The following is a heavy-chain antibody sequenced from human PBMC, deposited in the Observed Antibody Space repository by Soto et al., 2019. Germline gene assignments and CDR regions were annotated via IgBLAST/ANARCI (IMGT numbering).Heavy chain of an antibody. CDR1: GGSISSGDYY. CDR2: IYYSGST. D-gene: IGHD1-7*01. Sequence: SETLSLTCTVSGGSISSGDYYWSWIRQPPGKGLEWIGYIYYSGSTYYNPSLKSRVTISVDTSKNQFSLKLSSVTAADTAVYYCARGITGTKLFDYWGQGTLVTVSS. V-gene: IGHV4-30-4*01. CDR3: ARGITGTKLFDY. J-gene: IGHJ4*02.